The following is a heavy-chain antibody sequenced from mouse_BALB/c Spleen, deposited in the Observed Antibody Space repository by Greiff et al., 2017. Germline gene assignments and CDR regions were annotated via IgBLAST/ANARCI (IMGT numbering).Heavy chain of an antibody. V-gene: IGHV1S137*01. CDR1: GYTFTAYA. CDR2: ISTYYGDA. Sequence: IQLQQSGAELVRPGVSVKISCKGSGYTFTAYAMHWVKQSHAKSLEWIGVISTYYGDASYNQKFKGKATMTVDKSSSTAYMELARLTSKDSAIYYCARGGNSFYAMDYWGQGTSVTVAA. CDR3: ARGGNSFYAMDY. J-gene: IGHJ4*01.